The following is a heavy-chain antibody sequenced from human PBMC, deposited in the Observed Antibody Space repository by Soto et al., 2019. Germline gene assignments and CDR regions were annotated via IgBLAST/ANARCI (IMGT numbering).Heavy chain of an antibody. V-gene: IGHV4-4*02. CDR1: GGSISSSNW. D-gene: IGHD3-22*01. J-gene: IGHJ5*02. CDR3: ASTEYYYDSSGYLDWFDP. Sequence: SETLSLTCAVYGGSISSSNWWSWVRQPPGKGLEWIGEIYHSGSTNYNPSLKSRVTISVDTSKNQFSLKLSSVTAADTAVYYCASTEYYYDSSGYLDWFDPWGQGTLVTVSS. CDR2: IYHSGST.